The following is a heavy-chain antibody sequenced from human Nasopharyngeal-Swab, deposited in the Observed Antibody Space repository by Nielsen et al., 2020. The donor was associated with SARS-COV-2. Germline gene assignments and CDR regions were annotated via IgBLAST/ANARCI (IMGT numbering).Heavy chain of an antibody. Sequence: GGSLRLSCAASGFTFSSYGMHWVRQAPGKGLEWVAVIPYDGGNKYYADSVKGRFTISRDNSKNTLYLQMNSLRAEDTAVYYCARGSGSYKEILFDYWGQGTLVTVSS. J-gene: IGHJ4*02. CDR3: ARGSGSYKEILFDY. V-gene: IGHV3-30*03. CDR2: IPYDGGNK. D-gene: IGHD1-26*01. CDR1: GFTFSSYG.